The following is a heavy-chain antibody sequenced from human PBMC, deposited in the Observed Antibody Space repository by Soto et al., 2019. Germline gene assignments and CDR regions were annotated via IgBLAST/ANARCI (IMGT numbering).Heavy chain of an antibody. CDR2: ISKSGGTI. CDR1: GLTFSAYP. D-gene: IGHD3-22*01. V-gene: IGHV3-48*01. Sequence: PGGSLRLSCAASGLTFSAYPMNWVRQAPGKGLEWVSYISKSGGTINYADSVKGRFTISRDNSRNTLFLQMNSLRAEDTAVYYCARDYYKYYDSSGYYRSPAYWGQGTLVTVSS. CDR3: ARDYYKYYDSSGYYRSPAY. J-gene: IGHJ4*02.